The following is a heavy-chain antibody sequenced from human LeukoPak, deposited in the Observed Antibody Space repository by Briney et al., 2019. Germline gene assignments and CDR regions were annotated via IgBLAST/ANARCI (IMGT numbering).Heavy chain of an antibody. Sequence: ASVKVSCKTSGYTFTDYYIHWVRQAPGQGPEWMGWINPNSGGANYAQNLQGRVTMTRDTSISTAYMELSRLRSDDTAVYYCARDYERIIMVRGVPLSPQTVFDPWGQGTLVTVSS. CDR3: ARDYERIIMVRGVPLSPQTVFDP. CDR1: GYTFTDYY. CDR2: INPNSGGA. V-gene: IGHV1-2*02. J-gene: IGHJ5*02. D-gene: IGHD3-10*01.